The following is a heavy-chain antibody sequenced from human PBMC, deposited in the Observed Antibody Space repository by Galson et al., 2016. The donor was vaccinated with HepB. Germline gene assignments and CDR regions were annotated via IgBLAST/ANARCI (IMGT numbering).Heavy chain of an antibody. Sequence: SLRLSCAASGFTFSDYYMSWIRQAPAKGLEWVSYISNTGTFTNYGDSVMGRFTISGDNAKNTLYLQISSLRAEDTAVYYCARGGGSSWYSDWYFDLWGRGTLVTVSS. D-gene: IGHD6-13*01. CDR1: GFTFSDYY. CDR3: ARGGGSSWYSDWYFDL. J-gene: IGHJ2*01. CDR2: ISNTGTFT. V-gene: IGHV3-11*06.